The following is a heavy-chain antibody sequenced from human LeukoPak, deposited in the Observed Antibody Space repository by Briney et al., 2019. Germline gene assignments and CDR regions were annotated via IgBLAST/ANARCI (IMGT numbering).Heavy chain of an antibody. CDR1: GGSISSYY. V-gene: IGHV4-59*01. D-gene: IGHD3-10*01. CDR2: IYYSGST. Sequence: SETLSLTCTVSGGSISSYYWSWIRQPPGKGLEWIGYIYYSGSTNYNPSLKSRVTISVDTSKNQFSLKLSSVTAADTAVYYCARGPITMVRGVISSCWFDPWGQGTLVTVSS. CDR3: ARGPITMVRGVISSCWFDP. J-gene: IGHJ5*02.